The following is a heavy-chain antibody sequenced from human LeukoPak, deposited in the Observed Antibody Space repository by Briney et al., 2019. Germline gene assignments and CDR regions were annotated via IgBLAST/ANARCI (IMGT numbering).Heavy chain of an antibody. CDR3: TELGITMIGGV. J-gene: IGHJ6*04. CDR1: GFTFSSYS. D-gene: IGHD3-10*02. Sequence: GGSLRLSCAASGFTFSSYSMNWVRQAPGKGLEWVSYISSSSSTIYYADSVKGRFTISRDNAKNSLYLQMNSLRAEDTAVYYCTELGITMIGGVWGKGTTVTISS. CDR2: ISSSSSTI. V-gene: IGHV3-48*04.